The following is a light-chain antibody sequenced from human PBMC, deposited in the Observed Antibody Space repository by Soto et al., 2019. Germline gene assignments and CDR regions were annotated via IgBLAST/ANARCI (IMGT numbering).Light chain of an antibody. V-gene: IGKV4-1*01. J-gene: IGKJ1*01. CDR2: WAS. CDR1: QSVLYSSNNKNY. CDR3: QRYYRPWT. Sequence: DIVVTQSPDSLAVSLGERATINCKSSQSVLYSSNNKNYLAWYQQKPGQPPKLLIYWASTRESGVPDRFSGSGSGTDFTLPISSLQAEDVAVYYCQRYYRPWTCGQGTRVDIK.